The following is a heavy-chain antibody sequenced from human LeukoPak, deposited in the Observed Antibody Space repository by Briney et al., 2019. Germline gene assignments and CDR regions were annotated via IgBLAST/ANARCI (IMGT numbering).Heavy chain of an antibody. CDR1: GYTFTSYG. D-gene: IGHD3-10*01. V-gene: IGHV7-4-1*02. J-gene: IGHJ4*02. Sequence: ASVKVSCKASGYTFTSYGISWVRRAPGEGLEWMGWINTNTGNPTYAQGFTGRFVFSLDTSVSTAYLQISSLKAEDTAVYYCARGSIGAPHHFDYWGQGTLVTVSS. CDR2: INTNTGNP. CDR3: ARGSIGAPHHFDY.